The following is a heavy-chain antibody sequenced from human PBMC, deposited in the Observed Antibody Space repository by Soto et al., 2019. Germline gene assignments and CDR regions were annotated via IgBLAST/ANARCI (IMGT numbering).Heavy chain of an antibody. V-gene: IGHV3-30*04. Sequence: QVQLVESGGGVVQPGRSLRLSCAASGFTFSSHTMHWVRQAPGKGLEWVAVISYDGSTKYYADSVKGRLNISRDNSKNTLYLQMNSLRAEDTAVCCCAAMVNPEGYYGMDVWGQGTTVTVSS. CDR3: AAMVNPEGYYGMDV. CDR2: ISYDGSTK. J-gene: IGHJ6*02. CDR1: GFTFSSHT. D-gene: IGHD5-18*01.